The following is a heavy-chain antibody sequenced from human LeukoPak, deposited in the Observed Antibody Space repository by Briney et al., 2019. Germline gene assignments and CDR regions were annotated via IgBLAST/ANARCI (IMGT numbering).Heavy chain of an antibody. Sequence: GGSLRLSCAASGFTVSSNYMSWVRQAPGKGLEWVSVIYSGGSTYYADSVKGRFTISRDNAKNSLFLHMNSLRAEDTALYFCARWGYISAYYYDFWGQGTLVTVSS. CDR2: IYSGGST. J-gene: IGHJ4*02. CDR3: ARWGYISAYYYDF. D-gene: IGHD6-19*01. CDR1: GFTVSSNY. V-gene: IGHV3-53*01.